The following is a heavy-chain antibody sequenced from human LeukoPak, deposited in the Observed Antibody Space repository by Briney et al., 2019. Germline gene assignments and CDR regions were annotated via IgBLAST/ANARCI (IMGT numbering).Heavy chain of an antibody. V-gene: IGHV4-34*01. D-gene: IGHD3-10*01. J-gene: IGHJ4*02. CDR2: INHSGST. CDR3: ARATGGSVYN. CDR1: GGSFSGYY. Sequence: SETLSLTCAVYGGSFSGYYWSWIRQPPGKGLEWIGEINHSGSTNYNPSLKSRVTISVDTSKNQFSLKLSSVTAADTAVYYCARATGGSVYNWGQGTLVTVSS.